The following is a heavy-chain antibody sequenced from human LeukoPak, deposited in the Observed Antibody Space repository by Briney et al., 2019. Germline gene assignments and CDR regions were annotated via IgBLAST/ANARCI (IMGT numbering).Heavy chain of an antibody. D-gene: IGHD6-19*01. V-gene: IGHV3-74*03. J-gene: IGHJ4*02. CDR3: ARSLGWYDY. CDR2: INSDGSST. CDR1: GFAFSSDW. Sequence: GGSLRLSCAASGFAFSSDWMHWVRQAPGKGLVWVSRINSDGSSTTYADSVKGRFTISRDNAKNTLYLQMNSLRAEDTALYYCARSLGWYDYWGQGTLVTVSS.